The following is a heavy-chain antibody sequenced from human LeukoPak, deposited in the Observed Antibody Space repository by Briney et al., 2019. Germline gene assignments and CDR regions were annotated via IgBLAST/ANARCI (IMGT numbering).Heavy chain of an antibody. Sequence: GGSLRLSCAASGFTFSSYEVNWVRQAPGKGLEWVSYISSSAGTTYYADSVKGRFTISRDNAENSLYLQMNSLRAEDTAVYFCARQQQQLWYDWGQGTLVTVSS. CDR3: ARQQQQLWYD. CDR2: ISSSAGTT. J-gene: IGHJ4*02. CDR1: GFTFSSYE. V-gene: IGHV3-48*03. D-gene: IGHD5-18*01.